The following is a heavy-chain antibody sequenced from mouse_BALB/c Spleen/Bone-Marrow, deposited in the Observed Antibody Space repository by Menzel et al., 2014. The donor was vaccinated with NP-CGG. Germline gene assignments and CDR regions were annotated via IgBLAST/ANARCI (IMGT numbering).Heavy chain of an antibody. D-gene: IGHD1-1*01. Sequence: LAKAGASVKISCKASDYSFTDYYMHWVKQTHGKSLEWIGYISCYNGATSYNQKFKGKATFTVDTSSSTAYMQFSSLTSEDSAVYYCARSEGIYCYGSSYALDYWGQGTSVTVSS. J-gene: IGHJ4*01. CDR3: ARSEGIYCYGSSYALDY. V-gene: IGHV1S34*01. CDR1: DYSFTDYY. CDR2: ISCYNGAT.